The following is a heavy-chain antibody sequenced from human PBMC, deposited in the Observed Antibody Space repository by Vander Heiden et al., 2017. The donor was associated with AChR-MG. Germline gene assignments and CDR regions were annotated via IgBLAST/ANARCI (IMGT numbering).Heavy chain of an antibody. CDR1: GASLSLGGYS. V-gene: IGHV4-30-2*01. J-gene: IGHJ3*01. Sequence: QLQLQESGSGLVLPSQTLSLTCAVSGASLSLGGYSWGWIRQPQGKGLEWIGHMYHSGLSYYNPSLKSRVTISLDRSKSQFSLNLRSVTAADTAVYFCASVGGDYLGFAFHAWGQGTMVTVSS. CDR2: MYHSGLS. CDR3: ASVGGDYLGFAFHA. D-gene: IGHD4-17*01.